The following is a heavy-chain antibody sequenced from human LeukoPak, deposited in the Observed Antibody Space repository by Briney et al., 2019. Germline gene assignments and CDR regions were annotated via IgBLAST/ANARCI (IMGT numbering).Heavy chain of an antibody. CDR2: ISHSGTT. CDR3: ARSPDLRQNLPRFDS. CDR1: RGSINHYF. Sequence: SETLSLTRTVSRGSINHYFWSWIRQTPAKGLEWLGYISHSGTTNYNPSLQSRLSLSVDTSESQFSLRPSSVTAADTAVYYCARSPDLRQNLPRFDSWGQGTRVTVSS. J-gene: IGHJ4*02. D-gene: IGHD1-7*01. V-gene: IGHV4-59*01.